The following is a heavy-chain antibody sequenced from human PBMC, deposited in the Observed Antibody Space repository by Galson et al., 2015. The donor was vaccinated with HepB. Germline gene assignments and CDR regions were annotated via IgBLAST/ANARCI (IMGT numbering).Heavy chain of an antibody. CDR3: DSDPSPGTNMRIPGS. V-gene: IGHV1-69*08. Sequence: PVKVSCKASGDSFNSYTISWVRQAPGQGLEWMGRIIAILGTANYAQKFQGRVTITADKSTNTAFMELSSLRSEDTVVYYCDSDPSPGTNMRIPGSWGQGTLVTGSS. D-gene: IGHD2-2*01. CDR2: IIAILGTA. CDR1: GDSFNSYT. J-gene: IGHJ5*02.